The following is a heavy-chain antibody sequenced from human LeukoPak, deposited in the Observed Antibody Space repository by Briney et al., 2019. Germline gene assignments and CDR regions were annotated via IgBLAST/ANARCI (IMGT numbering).Heavy chain of an antibody. J-gene: IGHJ4*02. CDR2: ISSNGGST. CDR1: GFTFSSYA. Sequence: GGSLRLSCAASGFTFSSYAMHWVRQAPGKGLEYVSAISSNGGSTYYTNSVKGRFTISRDNSKNTLYLQMGSLRAEDMAVYYCARAEARRAHGDYYFDYWGQGTLVTVSS. CDR3: ARAEARRAHGDYYFDY. V-gene: IGHV3-64*01. D-gene: IGHD4-17*01.